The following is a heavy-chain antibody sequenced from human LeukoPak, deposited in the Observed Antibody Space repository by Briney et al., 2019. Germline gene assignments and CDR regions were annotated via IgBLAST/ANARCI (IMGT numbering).Heavy chain of an antibody. CDR3: SKKTKMYYYCSGSLLDD. D-gene: IGHD3-10*01. CDR2: ISGDGGST. CDR1: GFTFDDYA. V-gene: IGHV3-43*02. Sequence: GGSLRLSCAASGFTFDDYAMHWVRQAPGKGLEWGSLISGDGGSTYYADSVKGRFTISRDNIKNSLYLRMNSLRTEDNALYYCSKKTKMYYYCSGSLLDDWGQGSLVTVSS. J-gene: IGHJ4*02.